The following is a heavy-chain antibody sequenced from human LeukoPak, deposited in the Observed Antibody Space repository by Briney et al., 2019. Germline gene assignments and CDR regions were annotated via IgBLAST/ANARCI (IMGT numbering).Heavy chain of an antibody. D-gene: IGHD2-2*01. CDR2: IYYSGST. Sequence: SETLSLTCTVSGGSISSGSYYWGWVRQPPGKGLEWIGSIYYSGSTYYNPSLKSRVTISVDTSKNQFSLKLGSVTAADTAVYYCASKVCSSTSCYNWFDPWGQGTLVTVSS. CDR1: GGSISSGSYY. J-gene: IGHJ5*02. CDR3: ASKVCSSTSCYNWFDP. V-gene: IGHV4-39*01.